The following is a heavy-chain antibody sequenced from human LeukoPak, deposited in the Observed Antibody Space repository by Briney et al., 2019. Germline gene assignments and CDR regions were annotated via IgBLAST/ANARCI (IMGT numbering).Heavy chain of an antibody. Sequence: ASVKVSCTASGYTFTGYYMHWVRQAPGQGLEWMGWISAYNGNTNYAQKLQGRVTMTTDTSTSTPYMELRSLRSDDTAVYYCARGGYYYPWDYWGQGTLVTVSS. CDR2: ISAYNGNT. V-gene: IGHV1-18*04. CDR1: GYTFTGYY. CDR3: ARGGYYYPWDY. J-gene: IGHJ4*02. D-gene: IGHD3-22*01.